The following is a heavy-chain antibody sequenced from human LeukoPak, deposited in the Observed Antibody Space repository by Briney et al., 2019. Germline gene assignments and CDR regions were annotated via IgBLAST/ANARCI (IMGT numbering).Heavy chain of an antibody. V-gene: IGHV1-69*13. CDR1: GGTFSSYA. CDR2: IIPIFGTA. D-gene: IGHD3-22*01. CDR3: TASIHYYNSSGYYPFDY. Sequence: ASVKVSCKASGGTFSSYAISWVRQAPGQGLEWMGGIIPIFGTANYAQKFQGRVTITADESTSTAYMELSSLRFEDTAVYYCTASIHYYNSSGYYPFDYWGLGTLVTVSS. J-gene: IGHJ4*01.